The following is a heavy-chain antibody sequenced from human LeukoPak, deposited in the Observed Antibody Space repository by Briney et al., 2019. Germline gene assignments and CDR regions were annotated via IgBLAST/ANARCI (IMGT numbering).Heavy chain of an antibody. J-gene: IGHJ4*02. CDR1: GGSFSGYY. V-gene: IGHV4-34*01. Sequence: SETLSLTCAVYGGSFSGYYWSWIRQPPGKGLEWIGEINHSGSTNYNPSLKSRVTISVDTSKNQFSLKLSSVTAADTAVYYCARGMGSARLDYWGQGTLVTVSS. CDR3: ARGMGSARLDY. CDR2: INHSGST. D-gene: IGHD6-6*01.